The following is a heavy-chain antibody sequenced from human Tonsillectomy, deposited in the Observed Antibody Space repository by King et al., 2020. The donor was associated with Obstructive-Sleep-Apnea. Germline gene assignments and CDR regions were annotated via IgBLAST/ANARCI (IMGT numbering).Heavy chain of an antibody. CDR2: IRWDGGSS. CDR1: GFTFDDYA. J-gene: IGHJ4*02. Sequence: VQLVESGGVVVQPGGSLRLSCAASGFTFDDYAMHWGRQAPGKGLEGVSLIRWDGGSSDYAAFVKGRFTISRDNSKNSLYLQMNSLRAEDTAFYYCAKDGGDGTMIVVGVDYWGQGTLVTVSS. D-gene: IGHD3-22*01. CDR3: AKDGGDGTMIVVGVDY. V-gene: IGHV3-43D*03.